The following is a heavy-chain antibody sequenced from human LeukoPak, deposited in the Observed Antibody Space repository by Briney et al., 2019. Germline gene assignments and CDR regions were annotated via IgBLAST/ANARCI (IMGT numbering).Heavy chain of an antibody. Sequence: SVKVSCKASGGTFSSYAISWVRQAPGQGLEWMGGIIPIFGTANYAQKFQGRVTITADESTSTAYMELSSLRSEDTAVYYCARARLTAAGLLNWFDPWGQGTLVTVSS. CDR3: ARARLTAAGLLNWFDP. CDR2: IIPIFGTA. V-gene: IGHV1-69*01. J-gene: IGHJ5*02. D-gene: IGHD6-13*01. CDR1: GGTFSSYA.